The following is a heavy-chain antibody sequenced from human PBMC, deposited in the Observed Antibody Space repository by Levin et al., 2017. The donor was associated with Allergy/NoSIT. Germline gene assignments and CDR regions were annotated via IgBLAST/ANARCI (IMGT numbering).Heavy chain of an antibody. V-gene: IGHV3-23*01. CDR3: AKESYTSSRVDY. CDR1: GFTFSNYA. J-gene: IGHJ4*02. CDR2: VSAGVLIT. D-gene: IGHD6-13*01. Sequence: GESLKISCAASGFTFSNYAMTWVRQAPGKGLEWVSTVSAGVLITYYADSVKGRFTISRDNSKNTLYLQMNSLSADDTAVYYCAKESYTSSRVDYWGQGTLVTVSS.